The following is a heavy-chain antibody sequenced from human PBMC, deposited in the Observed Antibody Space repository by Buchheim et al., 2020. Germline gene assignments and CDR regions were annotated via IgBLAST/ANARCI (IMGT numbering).Heavy chain of an antibody. V-gene: IGHV3-30*18. CDR3: ANLAVVTRHY. D-gene: IGHD4-23*01. CDR2: ISYDGSNK. CDR1: GFTFSSYG. J-gene: IGHJ4*02. Sequence: QVQLVESGGGVVQPGRSLRLSCAASGFTFSSYGMHWVRQAPGKGLEWVAVISYDGSNKYYADSVKGRFTISRDTSKTTLYLQMNSLRAEDTAAYYCANLAVVTRHYWGQGTL.